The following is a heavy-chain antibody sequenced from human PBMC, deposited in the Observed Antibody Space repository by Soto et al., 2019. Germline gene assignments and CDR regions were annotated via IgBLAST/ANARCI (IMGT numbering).Heavy chain of an antibody. CDR1: GGTFSSYA. Sequence: EASVKVSCKASGGTFSSYAISWVRQAPGQGLEWMGGIIPIFGTANYAQKFQGRVTITADESTSTAYMELSSLRSEDTAVYYCARAAHPHYYDSSGYYLDYFDYWGQGTLVTVSS. CDR2: IIPIFGTA. D-gene: IGHD3-22*01. J-gene: IGHJ4*02. V-gene: IGHV1-69*13. CDR3: ARAAHPHYYDSSGYYLDYFDY.